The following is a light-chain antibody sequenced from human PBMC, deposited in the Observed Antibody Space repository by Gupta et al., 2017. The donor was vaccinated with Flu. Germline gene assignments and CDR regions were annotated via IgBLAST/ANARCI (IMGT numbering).Light chain of an antibody. CDR3: QQYYSTPLT. J-gene: IGKJ1*01. CDR2: WAS. CDR1: TSAFYSFNNKTY. V-gene: IGKV4-1*01. Sequence: DILMNQAPDSLAVSLGDRALTNCKSSTSAFYSFNNKTYLAWYQQKPGQPPKVLIYWASTREAGVPDRFSGRGSGKDFALTISSRQAEDVAVYYCQQYYSTPLTFGQGSKVEIK.